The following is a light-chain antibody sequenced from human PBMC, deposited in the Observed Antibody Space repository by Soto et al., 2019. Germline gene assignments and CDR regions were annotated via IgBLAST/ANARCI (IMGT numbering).Light chain of an antibody. Sequence: QSVLTQPASVSGSPGQSITISCTGTSSDVGSYNLVSWYQQHPGKAPKLMIYEVSKRPSGVSNRFSGSKSGNTASLTISGLQAEDKADYYCCSYAGSTVFGTGTKLTVL. CDR1: SSDVGSYNL. J-gene: IGLJ1*01. V-gene: IGLV2-23*02. CDR3: CSYAGSTV. CDR2: EVS.